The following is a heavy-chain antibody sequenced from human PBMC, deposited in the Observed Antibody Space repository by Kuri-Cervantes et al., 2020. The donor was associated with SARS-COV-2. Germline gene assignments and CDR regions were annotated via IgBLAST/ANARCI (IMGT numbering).Heavy chain of an antibody. D-gene: IGHD3-22*01. Sequence: KVSCKGSGYSFTSYWISWVRQMPGKGLEWMGRIDPSDSYTNYSPSFQGHVTISADTSISTAYLQWNSLQASDTATYYCATQGYYETGGYQWFDPWGQGTLVTVSS. CDR2: IDPSDSYT. J-gene: IGHJ5*02. CDR3: ATQGYYETGGYQWFDP. CDR1: GYSFTSYW. V-gene: IGHV5-10-1*01.